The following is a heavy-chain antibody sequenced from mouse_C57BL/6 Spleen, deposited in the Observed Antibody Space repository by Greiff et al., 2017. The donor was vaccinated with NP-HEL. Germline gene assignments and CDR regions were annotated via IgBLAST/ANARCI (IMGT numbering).Heavy chain of an antibody. CDR2: IYPRSGNT. J-gene: IGHJ4*01. V-gene: IGHV1-81*01. CDR3: ARVTSQLRHVYYAMDY. D-gene: IGHD3-2*02. CDR1: GYTFTSYG. Sequence: VKLVESGAELARPGASVKLSCKASGYTFTSYGISWVKQRTGQGLEWIGEIYPRSGNTYYNEKFKGKATLTADKSSSTAYMELRSLTSEDSAVYFCARVTSQLRHVYYAMDYWGQGTSVTVSS.